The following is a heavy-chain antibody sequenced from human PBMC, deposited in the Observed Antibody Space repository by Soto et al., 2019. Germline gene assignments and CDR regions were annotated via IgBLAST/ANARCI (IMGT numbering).Heavy chain of an antibody. CDR3: AKDCSGGNCFSGTFDV. CDR1: AFTFSSYD. J-gene: IGHJ3*01. Sequence: GGSLRLSCVASAFTFSSYDMSWVRQAPGKGLEWVSGISGGGGIRYYADSVKGRFTISRDNSNYTLYLQMNSLRAEDTAVYYCAKDCSGGNCFSGTFDVWGHQGTMVTVSS. CDR2: ISGGGGIR. V-gene: IGHV3-23*01. D-gene: IGHD2-15*01.